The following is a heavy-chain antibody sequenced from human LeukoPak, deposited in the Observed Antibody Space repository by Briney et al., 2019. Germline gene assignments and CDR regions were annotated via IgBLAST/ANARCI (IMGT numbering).Heavy chain of an antibody. CDR1: GFTFSSYA. D-gene: IGHD3-9*01. J-gene: IGHJ4*02. CDR3: ANPSRRYFAWFNFDY. Sequence: GGSLRLSCAASGFTFSSYAMSWVRQAPGKWREWVAAISGSGGSTYYADSVKGRCSISRDHSTNPLYLQMTSLSAEDTAVYYCANPSRRYFAWFNFDYWGQGTLVTVSS. V-gene: IGHV3-23*01. CDR2: ISGSGGST.